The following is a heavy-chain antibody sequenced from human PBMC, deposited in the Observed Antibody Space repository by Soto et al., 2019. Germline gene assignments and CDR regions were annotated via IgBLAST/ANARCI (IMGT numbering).Heavy chain of an antibody. Sequence: GGSLRLSCAASGFTFSSYWMHWVRQAPGKGLVWVSRINSDGSSTTYADSVKSRFTISRDDSKNTLYLQMNSLKTEDTAVYYCTTYPVTMIVVVPSAGWGQGTLVTVAS. CDR3: TTYPVTMIVVVPSAG. CDR2: INSDGSST. J-gene: IGHJ4*02. V-gene: IGHV3-74*03. D-gene: IGHD3-22*01. CDR1: GFTFSSYW.